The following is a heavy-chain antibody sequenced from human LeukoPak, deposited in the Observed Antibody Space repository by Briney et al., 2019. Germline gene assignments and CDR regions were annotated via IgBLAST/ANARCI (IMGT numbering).Heavy chain of an antibody. D-gene: IGHD3-10*01. CDR2: IYYSGST. Sequence: SQTLSLTCTVSGGSISSGDYYWSWIRQPPGKGLEWIGYIYYSGSTYYNPSLKSRVTISVDTSKNQFSQKLSSVTAADTAVYYCARLPYGSGSYGEYYFDYWGQGTLVTVSS. CDR1: GGSISSGDYY. V-gene: IGHV4-30-4*01. J-gene: IGHJ4*02. CDR3: ARLPYGSGSYGEYYFDY.